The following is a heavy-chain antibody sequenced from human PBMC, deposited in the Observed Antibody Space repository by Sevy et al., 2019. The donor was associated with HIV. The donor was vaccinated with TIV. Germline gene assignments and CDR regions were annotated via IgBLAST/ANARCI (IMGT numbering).Heavy chain of an antibody. J-gene: IGHJ4*02. V-gene: IGHV3-23*01. Sequence: GGSLRLSCAASGFAFYEYSMSWIRQAPGKGLEWVATLSFGCGKINYADSVKDGFTISRDNSKNSFYLQMDNLRVEDTALYYCAREGCSRPHDYWGQGTRVTVSS. CDR3: AREGCSRPHDY. CDR1: GFAFYEYS. D-gene: IGHD2-8*01. CDR2: LSFGCGKI.